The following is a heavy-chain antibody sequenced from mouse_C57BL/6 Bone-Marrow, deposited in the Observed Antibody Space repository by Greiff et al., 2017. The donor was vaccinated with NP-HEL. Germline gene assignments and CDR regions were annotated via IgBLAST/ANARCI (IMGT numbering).Heavy chain of an antibody. V-gene: IGHV1-81*01. CDR1: GYTFTSYG. D-gene: IGHD2-1*01. CDR3: ASIYYGNRYYFDY. J-gene: IGHJ2*01. CDR2: IYPRSGNT. Sequence: VKLVESGAELARPGASVKLSCKASGYTFTSYGISWVKQRTGQGLEWIGEIYPRSGNTYYNEKFKGKATLTADKSSSTAYMELRSLTSEDSAVYFCASIYYGNRYYFDYWGQGTTLTVSS.